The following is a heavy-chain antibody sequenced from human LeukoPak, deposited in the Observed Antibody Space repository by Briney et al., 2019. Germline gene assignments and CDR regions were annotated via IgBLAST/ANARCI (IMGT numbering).Heavy chain of an antibody. V-gene: IGHV3-23*01. Sequence: PGGSLRLSCAASGFTFSNYALDWLRQAPGKGLEWVSPISGNGGSTYYSDSVKGRFTISRDNSKNTLYLQMNSLRAEDTALYYCAKNTGQTSEYSYGYHYWGQGTLVTVSS. D-gene: IGHD5-18*01. CDR3: AKNTGQTSEYSYGYHY. CDR2: ISGNGGST. J-gene: IGHJ4*02. CDR1: GFTFSNYA.